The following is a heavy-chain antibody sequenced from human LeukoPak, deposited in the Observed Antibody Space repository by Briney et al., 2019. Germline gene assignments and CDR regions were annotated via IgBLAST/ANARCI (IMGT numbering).Heavy chain of an antibody. V-gene: IGHV4-38-2*02. Sequence: PSETLSLTCTVSGYSISSDYYWGWIRQPPGKGLEWIGSIYHSGSTYYNPSLKSRVTISVDTSKSQFSLKLSSVTAADTAVYYCARVAQIAAATGPFQFYYYYYMDVWGKGTTVTVSS. CDR1: GYSISSDYY. CDR2: IYHSGST. J-gene: IGHJ6*03. CDR3: ARVAQIAAATGPFQFYYYYYMDV. D-gene: IGHD6-13*01.